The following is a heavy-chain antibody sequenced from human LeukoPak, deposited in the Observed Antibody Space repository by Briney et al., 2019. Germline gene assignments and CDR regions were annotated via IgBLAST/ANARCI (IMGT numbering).Heavy chain of an antibody. CDR3: GRYAFIGGFDY. Sequence: GGSLRLSCAASGFTFSSYEMNWVRQAPGKGLEWVSYISSSSSTIYYADSVKGRFTISRDNAKNSLYLQMNSLRAEDTAVYYCGRYAFIGGFDYWGQGTLVTVSS. CDR1: GFTFSSYE. D-gene: IGHD3-16*01. J-gene: IGHJ4*02. V-gene: IGHV3-48*03. CDR2: ISSSSSTI.